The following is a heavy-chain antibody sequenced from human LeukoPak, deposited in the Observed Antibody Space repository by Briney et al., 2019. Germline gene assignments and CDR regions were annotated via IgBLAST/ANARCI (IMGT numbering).Heavy chain of an antibody. V-gene: IGHV3-23*01. CDR1: GFTFSSYA. Sequence: PGGSLRLSCAASGFTFSSYAMSWVRQAPGKGLEWVSAISGSGGSTYYADSVKGRFTISRDNSKNTLYLQTNSLRAEDTAVYYCAKSLRSFYYFDYWGQGTLVTVSS. CDR3: AKSLRSFYYFDY. D-gene: IGHD3-3*01. J-gene: IGHJ4*02. CDR2: ISGSGGST.